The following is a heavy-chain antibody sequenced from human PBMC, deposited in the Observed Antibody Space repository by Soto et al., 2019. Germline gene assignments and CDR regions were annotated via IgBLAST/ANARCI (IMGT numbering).Heavy chain of an antibody. V-gene: IGHV3-23*01. D-gene: IGHD3-16*02. CDR1: GFTFSSYA. Sequence: GGSLRLSCAASGFTFSSYAMSWVRQAPGKGLEWVSAISGSGGSTYYADSVKGRFTISRDNSKNTLYLQMNSLRAEDTAVYYCAKDREEDDYIWGSYPLGAFDIWGQGTMVTVSS. CDR3: AKDREEDDYIWGSYPLGAFDI. CDR2: ISGSGGST. J-gene: IGHJ3*02.